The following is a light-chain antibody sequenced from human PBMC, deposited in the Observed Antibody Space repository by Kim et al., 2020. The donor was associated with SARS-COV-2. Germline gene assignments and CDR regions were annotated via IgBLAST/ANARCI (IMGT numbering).Light chain of an antibody. CDR2: NNN. Sequence: GRNVTISCSGTRFNSGRDCVSWYQQAPVSSPKPLIYNNNQRPSGIPHRFSGSKSGTSATLAITGLQTGDEADYYCGTWDSTLNSVVFGGVTQLTVL. CDR3: GTWDSTLNSVV. J-gene: IGLJ2*01. CDR1: RFNSGRDC. V-gene: IGLV1-51*01.